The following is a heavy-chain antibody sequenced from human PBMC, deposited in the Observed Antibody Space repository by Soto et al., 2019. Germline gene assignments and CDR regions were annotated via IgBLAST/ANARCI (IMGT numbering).Heavy chain of an antibody. CDR3: ARCSDYYDSRPPPWDDAFDI. CDR2: IYYSGST. Sequence: SETLSLTCTVSGGSISSGGYYWSWIRQHPGKGLEWIGYIYYSGSTYYNPSLKSRVTISVDTSKNQFSLKLSSVTAADTAVYYCARCSDYYDSRPPPWDDAFDIWGQGTVVTVSS. J-gene: IGHJ3*02. V-gene: IGHV4-31*03. D-gene: IGHD3-22*01. CDR1: GGSISSGGYY.